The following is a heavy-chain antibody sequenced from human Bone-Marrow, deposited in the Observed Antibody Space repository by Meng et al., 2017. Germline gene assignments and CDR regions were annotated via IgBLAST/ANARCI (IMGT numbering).Heavy chain of an antibody. CDR1: GFTFSSYA. J-gene: IGHJ3*02. D-gene: IGHD3-3*01. CDR3: GKDSRGQSVRAFDI. Sequence: GESLKISCAVSGFTFSSYAMTWVRQAPGKGLEWVSAISGSGSSTYYADSVKGRFTISRDNSKNTLYLQMNSLRVEDTAVYYCGKDSRGQSVRAFDIWGQGTGVTVSS. V-gene: IGHV3-23*01. CDR2: ISGSGSST.